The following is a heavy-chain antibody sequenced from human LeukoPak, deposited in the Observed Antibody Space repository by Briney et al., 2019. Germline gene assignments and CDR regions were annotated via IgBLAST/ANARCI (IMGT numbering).Heavy chain of an antibody. J-gene: IGHJ4*02. Sequence: PSETLSLTCAVYGGSFSGYYWSWIRQPPGKGLEWIGEINHSGSTNYNPSLKSRVTISVDTSKNQFSLKLSSVTAANTAVYYCARRGVRGVLGWGQGTLVTVSS. CDR3: ARRGVRGVLG. D-gene: IGHD3-10*01. CDR1: GGSFSGYY. CDR2: INHSGST. V-gene: IGHV4-34*01.